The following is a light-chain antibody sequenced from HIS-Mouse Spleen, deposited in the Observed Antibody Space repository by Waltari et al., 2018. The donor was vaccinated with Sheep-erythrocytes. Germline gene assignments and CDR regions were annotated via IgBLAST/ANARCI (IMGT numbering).Light chain of an antibody. CDR1: SSNIGSNT. J-gene: IGLJ2*01. Sequence: GQRVTISCSGSSSNIGSNTVNWYQQLPGTAPKLPIYSNTQRTSGVPDRLPGSKSGTSASLAISGLQSEDEADYYCAAWDDSLNGVVFGGGTKLTVL. V-gene: IGLV1-44*01. CDR3: AAWDDSLNGVV. CDR2: SNT.